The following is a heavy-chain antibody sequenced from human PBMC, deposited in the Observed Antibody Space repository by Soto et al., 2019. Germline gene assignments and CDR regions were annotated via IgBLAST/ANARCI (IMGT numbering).Heavy chain of an antibody. J-gene: IGHJ3*02. CDR3: ARVCRITMAPALERVFAFDI. D-gene: IGHD3-10*01. CDR1: GFFFGTYA. CDR2: ISGSGNTI. Sequence: EVQLLESGGNLVQPGGSLRLSCAASGFFFGTYAMSWVRQAPGKGLEWVSAISGSGNTIYYADSVKGRFTISRDNAKNSLYLQMNSLRAEDTAVYYCARVCRITMAPALERVFAFDIWGQGTMVTVSS. V-gene: IGHV3-23*01.